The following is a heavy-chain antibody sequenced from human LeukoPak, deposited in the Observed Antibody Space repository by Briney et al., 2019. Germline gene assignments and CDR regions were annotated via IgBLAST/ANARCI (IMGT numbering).Heavy chain of an antibody. CDR1: GGTFSSYA. Sequence: VASVKVSCKASGGTFSSYAISWVRQAPGQGLEWMGGIIPIFGTANYAQKFQGRVTITADKSTSTVYMELSSLRSEDTAVYYCARDPGDYGYYYYYMDVWGKGTTVTVSS. J-gene: IGHJ6*03. CDR2: IIPIFGTA. CDR3: ARDPGDYGYYYYYMDV. D-gene: IGHD4-17*01. V-gene: IGHV1-69*06.